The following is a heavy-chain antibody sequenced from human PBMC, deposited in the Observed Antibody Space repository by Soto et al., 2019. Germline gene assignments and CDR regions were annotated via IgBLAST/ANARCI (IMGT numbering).Heavy chain of an antibody. D-gene: IGHD1-26*01. CDR3: ARGDTTAYYYYGMDV. CDR2: IIPIFGTA. J-gene: IGHJ6*02. CDR1: GYTFTSYA. V-gene: IGHV1-69*13. Sequence: VKVSCKASGYTFTSYAISWVRQAPGQGLEWMGGIIPIFGTANYAQKFQGRVTITADESTSTAYMELSSLRSEDTAVYYCARGDTTAYYYYGMDVWGQGTTVTVSS.